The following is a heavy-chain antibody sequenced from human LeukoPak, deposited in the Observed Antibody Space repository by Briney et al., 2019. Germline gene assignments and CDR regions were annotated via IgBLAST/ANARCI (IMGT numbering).Heavy chain of an antibody. CDR3: ARDNTYYDFWSGYYRINYFDY. CDR2: ISDSGSYI. CDR1: GITFSDYR. D-gene: IGHD3-3*01. J-gene: IGHJ4*02. V-gene: IGHV3-21*01. Sequence: GGSLRLSCIASGITFSDYRMNWVRQAPGKGLEWVASISDSGSYIYYADSVKGRFTISRDNAKNSLYLQMNSLRAEDTAVYYCARDNTYYDFWSGYYRINYFDYWGQGTLVTVSS.